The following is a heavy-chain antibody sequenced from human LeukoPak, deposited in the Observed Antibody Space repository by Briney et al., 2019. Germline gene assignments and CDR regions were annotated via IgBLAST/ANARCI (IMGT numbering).Heavy chain of an antibody. J-gene: IGHJ4*02. V-gene: IGHV1-46*01. Sequence: ASVKVSCKASGYTFASYHMHWVRQAPGQGLEWMGVINPTSGSTSYAQKFQGRVTMTRDTSITTAHMELSRLTSDDTAMYYCAREIPCSSSSCLDYWGQGTLVTVSS. D-gene: IGHD2-2*01. CDR1: GYTFASYH. CDR2: INPTSGST. CDR3: AREIPCSSSSCLDY.